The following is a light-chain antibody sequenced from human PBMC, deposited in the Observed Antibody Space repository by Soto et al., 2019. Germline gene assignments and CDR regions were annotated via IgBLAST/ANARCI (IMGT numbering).Light chain of an antibody. CDR1: QSVSSN. Sequence: EIVMTQSPATLSVSPGERATLSCRASQSVSSNLAWYQQKPGQAPRLLIYGASTRATGIPARFSSSGSGTEFTLTISSLQSEDFAVYYCQQYNNWPVTFGQGTKVEIK. CDR3: QQYNNWPVT. J-gene: IGKJ1*01. V-gene: IGKV3-15*01. CDR2: GAS.